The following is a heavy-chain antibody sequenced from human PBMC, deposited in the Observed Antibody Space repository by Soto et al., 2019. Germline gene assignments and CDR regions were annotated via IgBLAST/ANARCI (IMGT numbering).Heavy chain of an antibody. V-gene: IGHV1-2*04. Sequence: SVNVSCEASRYSFTDYHIHWGRQAPVQGLEWLGRINPKSGGTSTAQKFQGWVTMTRYRSISTVYMELTRLRSDDKAVYFCARGHSTDCSNGVCSFFYNHEMDVWGQGTTVTV. CDR1: RYSFTDYH. CDR2: INPKSGGT. D-gene: IGHD2-8*01. J-gene: IGHJ6*02. CDR3: ARGHSTDCSNGVCSFFYNHEMDV.